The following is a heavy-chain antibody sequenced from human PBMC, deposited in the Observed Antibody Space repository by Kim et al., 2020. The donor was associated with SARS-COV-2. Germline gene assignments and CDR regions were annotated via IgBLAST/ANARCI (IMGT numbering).Heavy chain of an antibody. D-gene: IGHD4-17*01. Sequence: DAGKGLFTISRDNAKNALYLKMNSLRAEDTALYYCARFDYGDYSGYYGMDVWGQGTTVTVSS. V-gene: IGHV3-20*03. CDR3: ARFDYGDYSGYYGMDV. J-gene: IGHJ6*02.